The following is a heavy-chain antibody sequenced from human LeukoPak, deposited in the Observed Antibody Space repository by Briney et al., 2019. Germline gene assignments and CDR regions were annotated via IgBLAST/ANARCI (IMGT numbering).Heavy chain of an antibody. Sequence: PGGSLRLSCAASGFTFSSYWMSWVRQAPGKGLEWVANIKQDGSEKYYVDSVKGRFTISRDNAKNSLYLQMNSLRAEDTAVYYCARDRLQWLVFDAFDIWGQGTMVTVSS. J-gene: IGHJ3*02. CDR1: GFTFSSYW. D-gene: IGHD6-19*01. CDR3: ARDRLQWLVFDAFDI. V-gene: IGHV3-7*01. CDR2: IKQDGSEK.